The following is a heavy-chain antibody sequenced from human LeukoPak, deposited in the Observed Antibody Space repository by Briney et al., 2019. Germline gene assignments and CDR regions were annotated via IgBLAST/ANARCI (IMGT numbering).Heavy chain of an antibody. CDR2: IIPIFGTA. Sequence: VASVKVSCKASGSTFSSYAISWVRQAPGQGLEWMGGIIPIFGTANYAQKFQGRVTITADESTSTAYMELSSLRSEDTAVYYCARDLKDYYDSSGYPPNFDYWGQGTLVTVSS. CDR3: ARDLKDYYDSSGYPPNFDY. D-gene: IGHD3-22*01. J-gene: IGHJ4*02. V-gene: IGHV1-69*13. CDR1: GSTFSSYA.